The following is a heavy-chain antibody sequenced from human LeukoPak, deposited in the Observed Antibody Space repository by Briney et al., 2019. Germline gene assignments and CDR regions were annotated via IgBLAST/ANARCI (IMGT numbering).Heavy chain of an antibody. CDR3: TSSYYSDTSGYSFDH. D-gene: IGHD3-22*01. J-gene: IGHJ4*02. V-gene: IGHV3-73*01. CDR2: IRSKLNNYAT. CDR1: GFTFSNSA. Sequence: GGSLRLSCAASGFTFSNSAIHWVRQASGKGLEWVGRIRSKLNNYATAHAASVKDRFTISRDDSKNMAYLQMNSLRTEDTAVYYCTSSYYSDTSGYSFDHWGQGTLVAVSS.